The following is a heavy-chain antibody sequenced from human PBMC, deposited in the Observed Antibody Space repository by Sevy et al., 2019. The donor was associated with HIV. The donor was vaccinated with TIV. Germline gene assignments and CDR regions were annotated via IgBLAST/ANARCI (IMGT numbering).Heavy chain of an antibody. Sequence: QLGGSLRLSCAASGFTFSDHYMDWVRQAPGKGLEWIGRSRNKANSYTTDYAAYVKGRFTISRDESKNSLYLQMNSLKSEDTAIYYCPSSLIVVAGFFRYYHGMDVWGQGTTVTVSS. J-gene: IGHJ6*02. CDR2: SRNKANSYTT. CDR1: GFTFSDHY. D-gene: IGHD6-19*01. V-gene: IGHV3-72*01. CDR3: PSSLIVVAGFFRYYHGMDV.